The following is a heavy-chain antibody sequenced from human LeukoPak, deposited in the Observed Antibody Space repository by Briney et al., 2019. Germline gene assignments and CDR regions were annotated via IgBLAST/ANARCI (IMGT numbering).Heavy chain of an antibody. J-gene: IGHJ3*02. CDR3: ARDYGGNSGGPGGFDAFDI. D-gene: IGHD4-23*01. V-gene: IGHV4-34*01. CDR2: INHSGST. Sequence: GSLRLSCAASGFTFSSYAMSWIRQPPGKGLEWIGEINHSGSTNYNPSLKSRVTISVDTSKNQFSLKLSSVTAADTAVYYCARDYGGNSGGPGGFDAFDIWGQGTMVTVSS. CDR1: GFTFSSYA.